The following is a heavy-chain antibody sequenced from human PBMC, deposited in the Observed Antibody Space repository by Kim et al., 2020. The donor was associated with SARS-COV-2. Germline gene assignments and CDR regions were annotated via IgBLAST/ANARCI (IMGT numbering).Heavy chain of an antibody. CDR3: ATDTDYGGNGAY. J-gene: IGHJ4*02. V-gene: IGHV1-24*01. CDR2: FDPEDGET. CDR1: GYTLTELS. D-gene: IGHD4-17*01. Sequence: ASVKVSCKVSGYTLTELSMHWVRQAPGKGLEWMGGFDPEDGETIYAQKFQGRVTMTEDTSTDTAYIELSSLRSEDTAVYYCATDTDYGGNGAYWGQGTLVTVA.